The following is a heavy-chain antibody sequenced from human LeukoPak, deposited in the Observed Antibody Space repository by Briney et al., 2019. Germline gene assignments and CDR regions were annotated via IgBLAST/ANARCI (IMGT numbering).Heavy chain of an antibody. CDR2: IYYSGST. Sequence: SETLSLTCTVSGGSISSSSYYWGWIRQPPGKGLEWIGSIYYSGSTYYNPSLKSRVTISVDTSKNQFSLKLSFVTAADTAVYYCARGKTLLLWFGESTSFDYWGQGTLVTVSS. D-gene: IGHD3-10*01. V-gene: IGHV4-39*01. CDR3: ARGKTLLLWFGESTSFDY. CDR1: GGSISSSSYY. J-gene: IGHJ4*02.